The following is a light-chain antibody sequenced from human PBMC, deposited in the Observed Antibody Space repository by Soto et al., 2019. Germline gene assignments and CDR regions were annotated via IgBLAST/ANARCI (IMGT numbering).Light chain of an antibody. J-gene: IGKJ1*01. CDR3: MQLSVFPRT. Sequence: VLTQTPLSLPVTLGQPAAISCRSSQSLVYSDGNTYLSWLQQRPGQPPRLLIYQVSNRFSGVPDRFSGSGAGTDFTLRISRVEAEDVGFSSCMQLSVFPRTFGPGTKVELK. V-gene: IGKV2-24*01. CDR1: QSLVYSDGNTY. CDR2: QVS.